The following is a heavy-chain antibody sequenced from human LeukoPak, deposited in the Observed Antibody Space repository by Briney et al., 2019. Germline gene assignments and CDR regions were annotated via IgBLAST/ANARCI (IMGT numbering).Heavy chain of an antibody. CDR1: GFTFSNYG. Sequence: GGSLRLSCAASGFTFSNYGMHWVRQAPGKGLEWVAVISYDGSNKYYADSVKGRFTISRDNSKNTLYLQMNSLTAEDTAVYYCAKCGSSTSCHNLDYWGQGTLVTVSS. D-gene: IGHD2-2*02. CDR2: ISYDGSNK. J-gene: IGHJ4*02. V-gene: IGHV3-30*18. CDR3: AKCGSSTSCHNLDY.